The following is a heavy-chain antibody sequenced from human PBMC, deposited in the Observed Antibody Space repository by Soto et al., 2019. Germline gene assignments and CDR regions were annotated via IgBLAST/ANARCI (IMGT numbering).Heavy chain of an antibody. J-gene: IGHJ4*02. CDR1: GFTFSDYV. CDR3: ARDQGGQSGNFIFDN. D-gene: IGHD1-26*01. V-gene: IGHV3-33*01. Sequence: GGSLRLSCAASGFTFSDYVMHCVRQAPGKGLEWVAVIWYRGRDIFYADSVKGRFTISRDNSKNTLYMQLNSLRAEDTAVYYCARDQGGQSGNFIFDNWGQGTLVTVSS. CDR2: IWYRGRDI.